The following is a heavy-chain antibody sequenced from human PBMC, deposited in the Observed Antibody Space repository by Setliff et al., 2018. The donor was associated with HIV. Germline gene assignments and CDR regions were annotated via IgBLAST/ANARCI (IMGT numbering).Heavy chain of an antibody. Sequence: PSETLSLTCSVSDDSISSGANYWSWIRQPAGQRLEWIGRIYASGSTNYNPSLKSRVSISVDMSQNQFSLKVTSVTADDTAIYYCARGPPFAYWGQGLLVTVSS. CDR3: ARGPPFAY. CDR2: IYASGST. V-gene: IGHV4-61*02. J-gene: IGHJ4*02. CDR1: DDSISSGANY.